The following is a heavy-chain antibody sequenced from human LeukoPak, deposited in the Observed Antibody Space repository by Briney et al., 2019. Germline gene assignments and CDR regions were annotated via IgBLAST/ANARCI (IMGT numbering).Heavy chain of an antibody. V-gene: IGHV4-39*07. Sequence: PSETLSLTCTVSGGSISSSSYYWGWIRQPPGKGLEWIGSIYYSGSTYYNPSLKSRVTISVDTSKNQFSLKLSSVTAADTAVYYCARGTQWWEAYYFDYWGQGTLVTVSS. CDR3: ARGTQWWEAYYFDY. CDR2: IYYSGST. J-gene: IGHJ4*02. CDR1: GGSISSSSYY. D-gene: IGHD2-15*01.